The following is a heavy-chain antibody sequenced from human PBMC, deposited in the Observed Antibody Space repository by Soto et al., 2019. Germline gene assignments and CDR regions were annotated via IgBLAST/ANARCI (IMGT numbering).Heavy chain of an antibody. D-gene: IGHD5-18*01. V-gene: IGHV4-39*01. J-gene: IGHJ6*02. CDR2: IYYSGST. CDR1: GGSISSSSYY. CDR3: ACIFSGGYGYGFYYYGMDV. Sequence: LRLTCTVSGGSISSSSYYWGWIRQPPGKGLEWIGSIYYSGSTYYNPSLKSRATISVDTSKNHFSLKLSSVTAADTAVYYCACIFSGGYGYGFYYYGMDVWGQGTTVTVS.